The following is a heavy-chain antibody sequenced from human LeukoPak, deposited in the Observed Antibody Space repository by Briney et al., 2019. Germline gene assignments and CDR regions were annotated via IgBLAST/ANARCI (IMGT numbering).Heavy chain of an antibody. D-gene: IGHD3-3*01. CDR3: ARPKSGVFGAGNALDI. J-gene: IGHJ3*02. Sequence: PSETLSLTCAVYGGSFSDYYWSWIRQPPGKGLEWIGEINHSGSTNYNPSLKSRVTISVDTSKNQFSLKLSSVTAADTAVYYCARPKSGVFGAGNALDIWGQGTMVTVSS. CDR1: GGSFSDYY. CDR2: INHSGST. V-gene: IGHV4-34*01.